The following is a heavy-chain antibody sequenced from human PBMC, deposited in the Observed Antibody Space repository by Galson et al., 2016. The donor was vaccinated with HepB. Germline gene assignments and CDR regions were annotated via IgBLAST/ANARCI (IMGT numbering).Heavy chain of an antibody. Sequence: SLRLSCAASGFIFSAYAMSWVRQAPGKGLQWVSSISYSGTHTYYADSVRGRFTISRDNSKNTVYLQMSGLSAEDTAIYYCAKLKRQQVGPVDYWGQGTLVTVSS. J-gene: IGHJ4*02. V-gene: IGHV3-23*01. D-gene: IGHD6-13*01. CDR2: ISYSGTHT. CDR3: AKLKRQQVGPVDY. CDR1: GFIFSAYA.